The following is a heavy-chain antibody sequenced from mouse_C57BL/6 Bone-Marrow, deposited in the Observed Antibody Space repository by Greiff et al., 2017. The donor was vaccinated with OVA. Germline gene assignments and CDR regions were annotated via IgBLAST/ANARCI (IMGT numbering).Heavy chain of an antibody. J-gene: IGHJ3*01. CDR3: ARYYGGFAY. CDR1: GFTFSSYA. V-gene: IGHV5-4*03. D-gene: IGHD1-2*01. Sequence: EVKLQESGGGLVKPGGSLKLSCAASGFTFSSYAMSWVRQTPEKRLEWVATISDGGSYTYYPDNVKGRFTISRDNAKTNLYLQMSHLKSEDTAMYYCARYYGGFAYWGQGTLGTVSA. CDR2: ISDGGSYT.